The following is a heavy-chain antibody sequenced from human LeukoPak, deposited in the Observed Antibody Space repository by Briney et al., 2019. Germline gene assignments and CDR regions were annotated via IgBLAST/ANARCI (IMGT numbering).Heavy chain of an antibody. V-gene: IGHV4-4*02. J-gene: IGHJ4*02. CDR2: IYHSGST. CDR3: ARDVPTGYHDY. Sequence: SETLSLTCAVSGGSISSSNWWSWVLQPPGKGLEWIGEIYHSGSTYYNPSLKSRLTISVDTSKNQFSLKLSSVTAADTAVYYCARDVPTGYHDYWGQGTLVTVSS. D-gene: IGHD3-9*01. CDR1: GGSISSSNW.